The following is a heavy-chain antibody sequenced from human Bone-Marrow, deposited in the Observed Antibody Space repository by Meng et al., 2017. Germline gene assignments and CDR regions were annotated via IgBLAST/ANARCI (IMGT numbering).Heavy chain of an antibody. CDR3: AREGLLWFGELLSDHDAFDI. D-gene: IGHD3-10*01. Sequence: GESLKISCAASGFTFSSYEMNWVRQAPGKGLEWVSYISSSGSTIYYADSVEGRFTISRDNAKNSLYLQMNSLRAEDTAVYYCAREGLLWFGELLSDHDAFDIWGQGTMVTVSS. CDR1: GFTFSSYE. V-gene: IGHV3-48*03. J-gene: IGHJ3*02. CDR2: ISSSGSTI.